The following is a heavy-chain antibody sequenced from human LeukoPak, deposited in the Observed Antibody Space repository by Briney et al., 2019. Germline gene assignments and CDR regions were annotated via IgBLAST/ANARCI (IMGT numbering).Heavy chain of an antibody. CDR1: GGSINNYY. Sequence: SETLSLTCTVSGGSINNYYWSWIRQPVGKGLERIGRIYTRGSTNYNPSLKSRVTMSVDTSKNQFSLKLSSVTAADTAVYYCARGRYCSADICSGGDAFDIWGQGTMVSVSS. D-gene: IGHD2-15*01. CDR2: IYTRGST. CDR3: ARGRYCSADICSGGDAFDI. V-gene: IGHV4-4*07. J-gene: IGHJ3*02.